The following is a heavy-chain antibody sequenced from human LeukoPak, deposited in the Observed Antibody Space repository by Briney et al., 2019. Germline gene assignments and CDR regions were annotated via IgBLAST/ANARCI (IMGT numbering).Heavy chain of an antibody. J-gene: IGHJ5*02. CDR2: IYHSGST. Sequence: PSETLSLTCTVSGYSISSGYYWGWIRQPPGKGLEWIGSIYHSGSTYYNPSLKSRVTISVDTSKNQFSLKLSSVTAADTAVYYCARCLGKGSGSDLKNWFDLWGQGTLVTVSS. CDR1: GYSISSGYY. CDR3: ARCLGKGSGSDLKNWFDL. D-gene: IGHD3-3*01. V-gene: IGHV4-38-2*02.